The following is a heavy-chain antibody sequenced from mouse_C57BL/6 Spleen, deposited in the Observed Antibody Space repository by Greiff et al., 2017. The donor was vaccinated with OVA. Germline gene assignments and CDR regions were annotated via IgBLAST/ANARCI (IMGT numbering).Heavy chain of an antibody. D-gene: IGHD1-1*01. Sequence: EVQLQQSGGGLVKPGASLKLSCAASGFTFSDYGMHWVRQAPEKGLEWVAYISSGSSTIYYADTVKGRFTISRDNAKNTLFLQMTRLRPEDSAMYDCASRWTTVVGYFDVWGTGTTVTVSS. CDR3: ASRWTTVVGYFDV. CDR1: GFTFSDYG. CDR2: ISSGSSTI. V-gene: IGHV5-17*01. J-gene: IGHJ1*03.